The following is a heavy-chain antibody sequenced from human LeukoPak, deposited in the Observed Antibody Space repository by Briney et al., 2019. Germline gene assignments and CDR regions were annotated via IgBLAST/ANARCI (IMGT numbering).Heavy chain of an antibody. J-gene: IGHJ4*02. CDR2: INQDGSEK. V-gene: IGHV3-7*01. Sequence: PGGSLRLSCAASGFMFSGFWMSWVRQAPGKGLEWVANINQDGSEKYHVDSVKGRFTISRDNAKNSLYLQMNSLRAEDTAVYYCVRDTGDSSGWEGDYWGQGTLVTVSS. CDR3: VRDTGDSSGWEGDY. D-gene: IGHD6-19*01. CDR1: GFMFSGFW.